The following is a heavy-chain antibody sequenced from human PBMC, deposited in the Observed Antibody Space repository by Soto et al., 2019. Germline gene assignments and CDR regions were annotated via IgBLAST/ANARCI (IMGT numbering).Heavy chain of an antibody. J-gene: IGHJ4*01. V-gene: IGHV4-39*02. CDR3: ARDDFGPAIF. CDR2: IYYSGST. CDR1: GGSISSSSYY. Sequence: SETLSLTCTVSGGSISSSSYYWGWIRQPPGKGLEWIGSIYYSGSTYYNPSLKSRVTISVDTSKNQFSLKLSSVTAADTAIYYCARDDFGPAIFGGHGTLVTVSS. D-gene: IGHD2-2*01.